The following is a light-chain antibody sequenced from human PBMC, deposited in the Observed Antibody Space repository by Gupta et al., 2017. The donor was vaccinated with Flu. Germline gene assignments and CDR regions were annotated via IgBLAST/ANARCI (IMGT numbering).Light chain of an antibody. Sequence: VLTQSSGTLSLSPVERATLSCRASHSVSSDFLAWYQQKPGQAPKLLIYIASSRATGIPDRFSGNGSGTDFTLTISRLEPEDFAVYYCQQYGSSSFSFGQGTKLEI. J-gene: IGKJ2*03. CDR2: IAS. CDR3: QQYGSSSFS. CDR1: HSVSSDF. V-gene: IGKV3-20*01.